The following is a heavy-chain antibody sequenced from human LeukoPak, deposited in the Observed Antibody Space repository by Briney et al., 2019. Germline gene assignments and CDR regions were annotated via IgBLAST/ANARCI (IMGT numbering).Heavy chain of an antibody. CDR1: GFTFSSYA. J-gene: IGHJ4*02. CDR2: ISYDGSNK. Sequence: GRSLRLSCAASGFTFSSYAMHWVRQAPGKGLERVAVISYDGSNKYYADSVKGRFTISRDNSKNTLYLQMNSLRAEDTAVYYCARGNIAARFFDYWGQGTLVTVSS. CDR3: ARGNIAARFFDY. D-gene: IGHD6-6*01. V-gene: IGHV3-30-3*01.